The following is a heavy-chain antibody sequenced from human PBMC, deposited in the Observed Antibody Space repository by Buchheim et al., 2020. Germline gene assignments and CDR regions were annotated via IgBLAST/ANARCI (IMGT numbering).Heavy chain of an antibody. CDR1: GFTFSSYA. Sequence: EVQLLESGGGLVQPGGSLRLSCAASGFTFSSYAMSWVRQAPGKELEWVSAISGSGGSTYYADSVKGRFTISRDNSKNTLYLQMNSLRAEDTAVYYCAKDNYDSSGYYLYYFDYWGQGTL. CDR2: ISGSGGST. V-gene: IGHV3-23*01. D-gene: IGHD3-22*01. CDR3: AKDNYDSSGYYLYYFDY. J-gene: IGHJ4*02.